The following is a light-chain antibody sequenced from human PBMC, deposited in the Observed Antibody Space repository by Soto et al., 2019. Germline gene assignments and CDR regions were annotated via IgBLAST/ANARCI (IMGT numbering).Light chain of an antibody. J-gene: IGLJ2*01. CDR3: CSYAGSYPLV. V-gene: IGLV2-11*01. CDR2: DVT. CDR1: SSDVGGSNY. Sequence: QSALTQPRSVSGSPGQSVTISCTGTSSDVGGSNYVSWYQQHPGKAPKLMIYDVTKRPSGVPDRFSGSKSGNTASLTISGLQAEDQAAYYFCSYAGSYPLVFGGGTKLTVL.